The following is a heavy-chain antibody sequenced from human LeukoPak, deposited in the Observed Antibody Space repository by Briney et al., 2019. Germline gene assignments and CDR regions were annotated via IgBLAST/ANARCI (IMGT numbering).Heavy chain of an antibody. V-gene: IGHV3-7*01. J-gene: IGHJ6*02. D-gene: IGHD2-15*01. CDR3: ARDRCSGGSCYRDEDYYYGMDV. Sequence: PGGSLRLSCAASGFTFSSYWMSWVRQAPGKGLEWVANIKQDGSEKYYVDSVKGRFTISRDNAKNSLYLQMNSLRAEDTAVYYCARDRCSGGSCYRDEDYYYGMDVWGQGTTVTVSS. CDR2: IKQDGSEK. CDR1: GFTFSSYW.